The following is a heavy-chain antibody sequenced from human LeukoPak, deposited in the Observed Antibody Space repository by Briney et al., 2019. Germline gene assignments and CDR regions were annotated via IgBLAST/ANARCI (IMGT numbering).Heavy chain of an antibody. V-gene: IGHV4-59*01. Sequence: SETLSLTCTVSGGSISTYYWSWIRQAPGKGLEWIGYINYSGSTDYNTSLKSRVTISVDTSKNQLSLKMRSVTAADTAVYYCAREYSSFEYWGQGTLVTASS. CDR3: AREYSSFEY. CDR1: GGSISTYY. D-gene: IGHD6-13*01. J-gene: IGHJ4*02. CDR2: INYSGST.